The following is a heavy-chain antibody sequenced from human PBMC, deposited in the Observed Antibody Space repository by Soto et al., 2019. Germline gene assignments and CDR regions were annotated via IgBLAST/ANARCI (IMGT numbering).Heavy chain of an antibody. J-gene: IGHJ6*02. CDR1: GGTFSSYA. CDR2: IIPIFGTA. D-gene: IGHD3-16*01. Sequence: SVKVSCKASGGTFSSYAISWVRQAPGQGLEWMGGIIPIFGTANYAQKFQGRVTITADESTSTAYMELSSLRSEDTAVYYCARDDRSLGGKGMDVWGQGTTVTVSS. CDR3: ARDDRSLGGKGMDV. V-gene: IGHV1-69*13.